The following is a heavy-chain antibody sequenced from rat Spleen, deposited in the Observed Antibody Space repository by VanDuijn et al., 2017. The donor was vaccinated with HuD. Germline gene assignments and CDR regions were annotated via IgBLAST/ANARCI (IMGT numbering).Heavy chain of an antibody. CDR1: GFTFSNSY. J-gene: IGHJ2*01. CDR3: TREGVYYGSSSGFDY. Sequence: EVQLVESGGDLVQPGRSMKLSCAASGFTFSNSYMAWVRQAPARGLEWVASISTGGGNTYYRDSVKGRFTVSRDHAKSTLYLQMNSLRSEDTATYYCTREGVYYGSSSGFDYWGQGVMVTVSS. V-gene: IGHV5-25*01. CDR2: ISTGGGNT. D-gene: IGHD1-7*01.